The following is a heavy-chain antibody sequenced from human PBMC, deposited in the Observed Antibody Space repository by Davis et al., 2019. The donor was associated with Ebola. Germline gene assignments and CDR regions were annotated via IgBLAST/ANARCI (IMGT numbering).Heavy chain of an antibody. D-gene: IGHD3-10*01. J-gene: IGHJ6*02. CDR1: GFTFSGSA. V-gene: IGHV3-30-3*01. CDR3: ARGRITMVRGVIDYYGMDV. CDR2: ISYDGSNK. Sequence: GESLKISCAASGFTFSGSAMHWVRQAPGKGLEWVAVISYDGSNKYYADSVKGRFTISRDNSKNTLYLQMNSLRAEDTAVYYCARGRITMVRGVIDYYGMDVWGQGTTVTVSS.